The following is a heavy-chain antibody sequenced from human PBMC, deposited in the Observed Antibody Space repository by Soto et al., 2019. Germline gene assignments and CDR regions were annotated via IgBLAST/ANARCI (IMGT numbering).Heavy chain of an antibody. D-gene: IGHD1-26*01. Sequence: EVQLVESGGGLVQPGGSLRLSCAASGFTFSRYVMYWVRQAPGKGLEYVSAISSNGGSTYYANSVKGRFTISRDNSKNTLYLQMGRLRAEDMAVYYCARDTISGSYCFDYWGQGTLVTVSS. V-gene: IGHV3-64*01. CDR1: GFTFSRYV. CDR3: ARDTISGSYCFDY. J-gene: IGHJ4*02. CDR2: ISSNGGST.